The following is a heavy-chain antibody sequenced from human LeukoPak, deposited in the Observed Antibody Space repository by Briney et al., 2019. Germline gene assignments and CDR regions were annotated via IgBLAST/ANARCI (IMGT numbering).Heavy chain of an antibody. CDR3: ARALRDDSSGNYYFDY. CDR1: GGSFSGYY. CDR2: INHSGST. Sequence: SETLSLTCAVYGGSFSGYYWSWIRQSPEKGLEWIGEINHSGSTNYNPPLKSRVTILVDTSKNQFSLKLRSVTAADTAVYYCARALRDDSSGNYYFDYWGQKTLVTVSS. V-gene: IGHV4-34*01. J-gene: IGHJ4*02. D-gene: IGHD3-22*01.